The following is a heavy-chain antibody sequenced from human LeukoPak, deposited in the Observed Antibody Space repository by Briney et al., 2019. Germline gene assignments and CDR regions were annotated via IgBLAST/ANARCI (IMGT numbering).Heavy chain of an antibody. CDR3: AKTTVTSEEYFYYYMDV. CDR1: GYTFTSYG. D-gene: IGHD4-17*01. CDR2: IITYNGNT. J-gene: IGHJ6*03. Sequence: ASVKVSCKTSGYTFTSYGLSWVRQAPGQGLEWMGCIITYNGNTYYSQKLQGRVTMTTDTSTGTAYMELRSLRSDDTAVYYCAKTTVTSEEYFYYYMDVWGKGTTVTVFS. V-gene: IGHV1-18*01.